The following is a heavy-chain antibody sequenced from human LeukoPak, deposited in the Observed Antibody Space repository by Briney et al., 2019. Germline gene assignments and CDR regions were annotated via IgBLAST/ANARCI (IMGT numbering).Heavy chain of an antibody. V-gene: IGHV3-23*01. CDR3: ARDLVGATIPDY. D-gene: IGHD1-26*01. CDR2: ISGSGGST. Sequence: GGSLRLSCAASGFTFSSYAMSWVRQAPGKGLEWVSAISGSGGSTYYADSVKGRFTISRDNAKNSLYLQMNSLRAEDTAVYYCARDLVGATIPDYWGQGTLVTVSS. J-gene: IGHJ4*02. CDR1: GFTFSSYA.